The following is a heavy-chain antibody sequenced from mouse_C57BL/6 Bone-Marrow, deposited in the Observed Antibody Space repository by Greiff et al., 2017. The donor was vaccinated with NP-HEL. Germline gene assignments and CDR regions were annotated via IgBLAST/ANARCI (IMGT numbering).Heavy chain of an antibody. CDR3: ARLVDY. J-gene: IGHJ2*01. Sequence: QVQLQQPGAELVMPGASVKLSCKASGYTFTSYWMHWVKQRPGQGLEWIGEIDPSDSYTNYNQKFKGKSTLTVDKYSSTAYMQLSSLTTEDSAVYYCARLVDYWGQGTTRTVSS. CDR1: GYTFTSYW. CDR2: IDPSDSYT. V-gene: IGHV1-69*01.